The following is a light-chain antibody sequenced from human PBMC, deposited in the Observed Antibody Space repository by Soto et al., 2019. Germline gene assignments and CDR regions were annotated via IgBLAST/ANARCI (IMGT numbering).Light chain of an antibody. V-gene: IGKV1-5*01. CDR1: QSISSW. Sequence: DIQMTQSPSTLSASVGDRVTITCRASQSISSWLAWYQQKPGKAPKLLIYDASSLGSGVPSRFSGSGFGTEFTLTISSLQPDDFATYYCQRYNSYSTFGQGTKVETK. CDR3: QRYNSYST. CDR2: DAS. J-gene: IGKJ1*01.